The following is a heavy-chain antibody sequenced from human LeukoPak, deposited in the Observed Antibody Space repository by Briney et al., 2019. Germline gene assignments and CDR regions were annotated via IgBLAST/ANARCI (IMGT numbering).Heavy chain of an antibody. CDR1: GYTFSSYA. CDR3: ARVSGWYWFDK. J-gene: IGHJ4*02. CDR2: ISSDGRIT. D-gene: IGHD6-19*01. V-gene: IGHV3-64*01. Sequence: PGGSLGLSCSGSGYTFSSYAMHWVRQAPGKGLEYVSAISSDGRITYYANSVKGRFTLSRDNSKNTLYLQMGSLRVDDMAVYYCARVSGWYWFDKWGQGTLVTVSS.